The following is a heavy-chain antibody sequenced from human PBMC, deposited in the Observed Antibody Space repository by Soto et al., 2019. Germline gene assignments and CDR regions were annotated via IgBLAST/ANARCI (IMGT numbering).Heavy chain of an antibody. J-gene: IGHJ4*02. CDR3: AKDQSGY. Sequence: GGSLRLSCAASGFTFSSYGMHWVRQAPGKGLEWVAVISYDGSNKYYADSVKGRFTISRDNSKNTLYLQMNSLRAEDTAVYYCAKDQSGYWGQGTLVTVSS. CDR2: ISYDGSNK. CDR1: GFTFSSYG. V-gene: IGHV3-30*18.